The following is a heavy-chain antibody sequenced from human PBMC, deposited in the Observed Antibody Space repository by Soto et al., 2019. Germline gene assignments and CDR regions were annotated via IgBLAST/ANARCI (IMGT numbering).Heavy chain of an antibody. V-gene: IGHV1-3*05. D-gene: IGHD3-16*02. CDR2: IKPANGNT. CDR1: GYTFTAYA. Sequence: QVQLAQSGAEERKPGASVKVSCEATGYTFTAYAMHWVRQAPGQRLEWMGWIKPANGNTKYSQKFQGRLTITSDTPATTVYMELSSLTSEATAMYYCTRSAISPSGGLIGAFDYWGQGNLVTVSS. CDR3: TRSAISPSGGLIGAFDY. J-gene: IGHJ4*02.